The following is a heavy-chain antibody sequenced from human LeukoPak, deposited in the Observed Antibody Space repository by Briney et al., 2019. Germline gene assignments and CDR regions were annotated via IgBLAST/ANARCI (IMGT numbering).Heavy chain of an antibody. CDR3: ARRDLTIVTPRGFVY. D-gene: IGHD4-11*01. J-gene: IGHJ4*02. Sequence: ASVKVSCKASGYTFTSYGISWVRQAPGQGLEWMGWISAYNGNTNYAQKLQGRVTMTTDTSTSTAYMELRSLRSDDTAVYYWARRDLTIVTPRGFVYWGQGTLVTVSS. CDR1: GYTFTSYG. CDR2: ISAYNGNT. V-gene: IGHV1-18*01.